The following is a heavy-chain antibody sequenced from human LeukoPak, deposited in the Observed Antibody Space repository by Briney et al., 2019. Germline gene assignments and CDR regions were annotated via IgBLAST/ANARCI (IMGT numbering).Heavy chain of an antibody. Sequence: GGPLRLSCAASGFTFSSYSMNWVRQAPGKGLEWVSHITASGTAMFYADSVKGRFTISRDNAKNSLYLQMNSLRDEDTAVYYCASSGSYRFDYWGQGTLVTVSS. CDR2: ITASGTAM. CDR1: GFTFSSYS. CDR3: ASSGSYRFDY. V-gene: IGHV3-48*02. D-gene: IGHD1-26*01. J-gene: IGHJ4*02.